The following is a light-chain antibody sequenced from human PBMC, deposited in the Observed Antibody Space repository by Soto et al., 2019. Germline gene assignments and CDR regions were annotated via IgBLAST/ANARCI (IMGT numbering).Light chain of an antibody. CDR2: DAS. J-gene: IGKJ2*01. CDR3: QHYNVYYMYT. CDR1: QTINNW. Sequence: DIQMTQSPSTLSASVGDRVTITCRASQTINNWLAWFQQKPGEAPRLLIYDASTLESGVPSRFSGSGSGTEFTLTINSLQPDDYATYSCQHYNVYYMYTFGQGTKVEIK. V-gene: IGKV1-5*01.